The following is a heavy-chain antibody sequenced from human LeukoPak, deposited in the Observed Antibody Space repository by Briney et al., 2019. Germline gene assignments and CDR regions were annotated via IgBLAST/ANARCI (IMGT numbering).Heavy chain of an antibody. D-gene: IGHD3-10*02. Sequence: PGGSLRLSCAASGFPFSTYAMHWVRQAPGKGLEWVSSISSSSGYIYYADSVKGRFTISRDNAKNSLYLQMNSLRAEDTAVYYCAELGITMIGGVWGKGTTVTISS. CDR2: ISSSSGYI. CDR1: GFPFSTYA. CDR3: AELGITMIGGV. V-gene: IGHV3-21*01. J-gene: IGHJ6*04.